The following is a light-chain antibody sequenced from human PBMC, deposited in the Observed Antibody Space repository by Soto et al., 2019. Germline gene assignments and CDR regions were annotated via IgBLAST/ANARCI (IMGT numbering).Light chain of an antibody. CDR2: EGI. CDR3: CSYGGGSFYVI. CDR1: SSDFGGFNL. V-gene: IGLV2-23*01. J-gene: IGLJ2*01. Sequence: QSALTQPASVSGSPGQSITISCTGTSSDFGGFNLVSWYRQHPGKAPKLIIYEGIKRPPGVSDRFSGSKSGNTASLTISGLQAEDEADYYCCSYGGGSFYVIFGGGTKLTVL.